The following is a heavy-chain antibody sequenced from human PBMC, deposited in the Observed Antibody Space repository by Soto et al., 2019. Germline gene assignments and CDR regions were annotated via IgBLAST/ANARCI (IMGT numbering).Heavy chain of an antibody. CDR3: AKESSPPYCGGGSCYLGGWGY. Sequence: QVQLVESGGDVVQPGGSLRLSCAGSGFTFTNYGMHWVRQAPGKGLEREARTSYDGRNKYYADSVKGRFTISRDNSKNTLYLQMNSLRAEDTAVYYCAKESSPPYCGGGSCYLGGWGYWGQGTLVTVSS. J-gene: IGHJ4*02. V-gene: IGHV3-30*18. CDR1: GFTFTNYG. D-gene: IGHD2-15*01. CDR2: TSYDGRNK.